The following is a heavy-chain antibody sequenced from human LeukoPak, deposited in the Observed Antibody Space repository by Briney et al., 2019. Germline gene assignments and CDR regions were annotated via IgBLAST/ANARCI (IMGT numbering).Heavy chain of an antibody. Sequence: GASVKVSCKASGYTFTSYYMHWVRQAPGQGLEWMGWINTNTGNPTYAQGFTGRFVFSLDTSVSTAYLQISSLKAEDTAVYYCARDRFGPVLRFLEWSDYYGMDVWGQGTTVTVSS. D-gene: IGHD3-3*01. CDR2: INTNTGNP. CDR3: ARDRFGPVLRFLEWSDYYGMDV. J-gene: IGHJ6*02. V-gene: IGHV7-4-1*02. CDR1: GYTFTSYY.